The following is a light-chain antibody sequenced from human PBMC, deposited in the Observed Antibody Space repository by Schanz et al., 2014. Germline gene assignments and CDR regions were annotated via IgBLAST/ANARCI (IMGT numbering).Light chain of an antibody. Sequence: QSVVTQPPSASGTPGQRVTISCSGSWSNIARNTVNWYQQLPGTAPKLLIYSNNQRPSGVPDRLSGSKSGTSASLAISDLQSGDEADYYCAAWDDSLNAYVFGTGTKLTVL. V-gene: IGLV1-44*01. CDR3: AAWDDSLNAYV. CDR2: SNN. J-gene: IGLJ1*01. CDR1: WSNIARNT.